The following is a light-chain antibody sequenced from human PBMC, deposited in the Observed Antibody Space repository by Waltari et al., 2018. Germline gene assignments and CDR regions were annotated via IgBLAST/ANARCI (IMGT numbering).Light chain of an antibody. V-gene: IGKV3D-15*01. Sequence: EIVLPQSPATLSVSPGDRVTLSCGASQSVSRNLAWYQQRPGQAPRFLIYAASSRATGIPARFSGSGSGTEFILTISSLQSEDFAVYYCQQYNKRPYTFGQGTKVEIK. CDR1: QSVSRN. J-gene: IGKJ2*01. CDR2: AAS. CDR3: QQYNKRPYT.